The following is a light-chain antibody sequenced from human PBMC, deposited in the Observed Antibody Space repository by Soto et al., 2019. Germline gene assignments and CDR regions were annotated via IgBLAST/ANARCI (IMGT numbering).Light chain of an antibody. V-gene: IGKV3-20*01. CDR2: DSS. CDR3: QQYGRPPKT. Sequence: ETVLTQLPATLSLSPGERGTLSCRASQSISTSHYVAWYQQKPGQPPSLLIYDSSTRATGIPDRFSGSGSGTDFILTISSLETEDSAVYICQQYGRPPKTFGLGTKV. CDR1: QSISTSHY. J-gene: IGKJ1*01.